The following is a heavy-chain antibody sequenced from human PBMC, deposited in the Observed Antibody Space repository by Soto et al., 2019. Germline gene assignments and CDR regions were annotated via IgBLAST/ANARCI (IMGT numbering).Heavy chain of an antibody. V-gene: IGHV1-69*01. CDR2: IIPIFGTA. J-gene: IGHJ6*02. CDR3: ANVGNYHSSSWAYYGMDV. CDR1: GGTFSSYA. Sequence: QVQLVQSGAEVKKPGSSVKVSCKASGGTFSSYAISWVRQAPGQGIEWMGGIIPIFGTANYAQKFQGRVTITADESTSTAYMELSSLRSEDTAVYYCANVGNYHSSSWAYYGMDVWGQGTTVTVSS. D-gene: IGHD6-13*01.